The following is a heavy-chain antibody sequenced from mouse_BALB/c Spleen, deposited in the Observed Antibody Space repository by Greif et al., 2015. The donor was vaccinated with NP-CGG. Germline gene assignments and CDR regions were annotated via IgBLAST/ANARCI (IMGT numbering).Heavy chain of an antibody. Sequence: VQLQQSGAELVKPGAPVKLSCKASGYTFTSYWINWVKQRPGRGLEWIGRIDPSDSETHYNQKFKDKATLTVDKSSSTAYIQLSSLTSEDSAVYYCATLYYYGSRGFRYFDVWGAGTTVTVSS. CDR2: IDPSDSET. V-gene: IGHV1-69*02. D-gene: IGHD1-1*01. CDR1: GYTFTSYW. J-gene: IGHJ1*01. CDR3: ATLYYYGSRGFRYFDV.